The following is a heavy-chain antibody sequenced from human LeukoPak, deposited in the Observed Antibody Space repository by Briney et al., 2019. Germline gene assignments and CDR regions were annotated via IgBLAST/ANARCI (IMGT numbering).Heavy chain of an antibody. J-gene: IGHJ4*02. V-gene: IGHV1-46*01. D-gene: IGHD6-13*01. CDR3: AKDTTPGIAAAGY. CDR2: INPSGGST. CDR1: GYTFTSYY. Sequence: ASVKVSCKASGYTFTSYYMHWVRQAPGQGLEWMGIINPSGGSTSYAQKFQGGVTMTRDTSTSTAYMELRSLRSDDTAVYYCAKDTTPGIAAAGYWGQGTLVTVSS.